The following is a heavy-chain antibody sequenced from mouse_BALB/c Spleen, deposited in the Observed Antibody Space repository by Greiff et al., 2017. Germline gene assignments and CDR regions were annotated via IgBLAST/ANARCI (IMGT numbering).Heavy chain of an antibody. CDR1: GYAFTNYL. CDR3: AKGWYYAMDY. J-gene: IGHJ4*01. Sequence: VQLQQSGAELVRPGTSVKVSCKASGYAFTNYLIEWVKQRPGQGLEWIGWIYPGSGNTKYNEKFKGKATLTVDTSSSTAYMQLSSLTSEDTAVYFCAKGWYYAMDYWGQGTSVTVSS. V-gene: IGHV1-54*01. D-gene: IGHD3-2*02. CDR2: IYPGSGNT.